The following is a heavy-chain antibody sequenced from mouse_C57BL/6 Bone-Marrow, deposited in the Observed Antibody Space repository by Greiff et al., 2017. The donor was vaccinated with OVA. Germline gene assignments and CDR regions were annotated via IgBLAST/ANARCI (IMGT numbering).Heavy chain of an antibody. CDR3: TRYGSRRNAMDY. Sequence: QVQLQQSGAELARPGASVTLSCKASGYTFTDYEMHWVKQTPVHGLEWIGAIDPETGGTAYNQKFKGKAILTADKSSSTAYMELRSLASEDSAVDYGTRYGSRRNAMDYWGQGTSVTVSS. V-gene: IGHV1-15*01. CDR1: GYTFTDYE. CDR2: IDPETGGT. J-gene: IGHJ4*01. D-gene: IGHD1-1*02.